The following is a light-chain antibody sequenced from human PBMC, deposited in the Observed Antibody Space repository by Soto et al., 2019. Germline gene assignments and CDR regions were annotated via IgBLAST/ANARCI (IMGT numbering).Light chain of an antibody. J-gene: IGKJ4*01. Sequence: DIQMTQSPSTLSASVGDRXXITXXASQSISSXXAWYQQKPGKAPKLLIFGVSSLDNGVPSRFSGSGSGTEFTLTISSLQPDXXXXXXXXXXXXXSXLTFGGGTKVEIK. CDR1: QSISSX. CDR3: XXXXXXSXLT. V-gene: IGKV1-5*03. CDR2: GVS.